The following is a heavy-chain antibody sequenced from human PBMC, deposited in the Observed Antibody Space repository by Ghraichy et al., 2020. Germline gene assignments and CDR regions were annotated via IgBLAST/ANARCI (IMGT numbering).Heavy chain of an antibody. Sequence: SETLSLTCTVSGGSIGTFYWSWLRQPPGKGLEWIGHIFYTGSTNYNPSLKSRLTISVDTSRNQFSLNLKSVTAADTAVYYCARSRYCSGATCYEDFNFFAPWGQGTLVPVSS. CDR2: IFYTGST. J-gene: IGHJ5*02. CDR3: ARSRYCSGATCYEDFNFFAP. D-gene: IGHD2-15*01. CDR1: GGSIGTFY. V-gene: IGHV4-59*01.